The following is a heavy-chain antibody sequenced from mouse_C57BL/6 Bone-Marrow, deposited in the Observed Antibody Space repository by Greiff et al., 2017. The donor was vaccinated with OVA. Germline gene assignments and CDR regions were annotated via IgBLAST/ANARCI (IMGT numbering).Heavy chain of an antibody. D-gene: IGHD1-1*01. CDR2: ISGGGGNT. V-gene: IGHV5-9*01. CDR1: GFTFSSYT. Sequence: EVMLVESGGGLVKPGGSLKLSCAASGFTFSSYTMSWVRQTPEKRLEWVATISGGGGNTYYPDSVKGRFTISRDNAKNTLYLQMSSLRSEDTALYYCASIDYYGTRGQGTLVTVSA. CDR3: ASIDYYGT. J-gene: IGHJ3*01.